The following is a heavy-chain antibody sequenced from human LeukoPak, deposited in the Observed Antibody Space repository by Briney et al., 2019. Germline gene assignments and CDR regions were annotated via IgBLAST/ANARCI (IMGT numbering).Heavy chain of an antibody. Sequence: GGSLRLSCAASGFTFSTYAMHWVRQAPGKGLEWVAVTSFDGSIEFYADSVKGRFAISRDNSKNTLYLHMNSLRPEDTAVYYCAREITYYYDGSGSKAYFEYWGQGTLVTVSS. V-gene: IGHV3-30*09. D-gene: IGHD3-22*01. CDR1: GFTFSTYA. J-gene: IGHJ4*02. CDR3: AREITYYYDGSGSKAYFEY. CDR2: TSFDGSIE.